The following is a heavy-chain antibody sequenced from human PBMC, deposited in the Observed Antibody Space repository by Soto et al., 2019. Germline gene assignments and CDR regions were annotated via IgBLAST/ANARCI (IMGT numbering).Heavy chain of an antibody. CDR2: ISYDGSNK. J-gene: IGHJ6*02. CDR3: ANTHDGDCYSCYYYGMDV. CDR1: GFTFSSYG. Sequence: QVQLVESGGGVVQPGRSLRLSCAASGFTFSSYGMHWVRQAPGKGLEWVAVISYDGSNKYYADSVKGRFTISRDNSKNTLYLPMNGLRAEDTAVYYCANTHDGDCYSCYYYGMDVWGQGTTVTVSS. D-gene: IGHD2-21*02. V-gene: IGHV3-30*18.